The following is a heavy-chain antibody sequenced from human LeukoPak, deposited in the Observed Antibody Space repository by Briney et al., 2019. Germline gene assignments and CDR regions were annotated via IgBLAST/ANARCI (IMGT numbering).Heavy chain of an antibody. CDR2: IYYSVST. CDR3: ARIGPGSGSYIYYYYYMDV. J-gene: IGHJ6*03. Sequence: PSETLSLTCTVSGASISSTNNFWGWIRQTPGKGLEWIATIYYSVSTYYNPSLKSRVTISVDTSKNQFSLKLSSVTAADTAVYYCARIGPGSGSYIYYYYYMDVWGKGTTVTVSS. V-gene: IGHV4-39*07. D-gene: IGHD3-10*01. CDR1: GASISSTNNF.